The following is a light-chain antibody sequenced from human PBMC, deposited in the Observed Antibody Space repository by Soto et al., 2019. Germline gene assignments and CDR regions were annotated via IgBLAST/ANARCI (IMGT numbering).Light chain of an antibody. CDR3: VLYMGSGIGV. V-gene: IGLV8-61*01. CDR2: NTN. CDR1: SGSVSSSYF. Sequence: QTVVTQEPSLSVSPGRTVTLTCGLTSGSVSSSYFPSRYQQTPGQAPRTLIYNTNTRSSGVPDRFSGSILGNKAALTITGAQTDDESDYYCVLYMGSGIGVFGGGTKVTV. J-gene: IGLJ3*02.